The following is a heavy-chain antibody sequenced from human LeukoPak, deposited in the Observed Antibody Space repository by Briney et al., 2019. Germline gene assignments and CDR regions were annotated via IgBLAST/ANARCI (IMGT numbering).Heavy chain of an antibody. D-gene: IGHD3-10*01. V-gene: IGHV3-30*18. CDR3: AKDVSALTYNASWPGPGF. J-gene: IGHJ4*02. CDR1: GFTFRTYG. CDR2: ISYDGDPK. Sequence: PGRSLRLSCAASGFTFRTYGMHWVRQAPGKGLEWVAVISYDGDPKFYVDSVKGRFTISRDNSKNTLYLHLNSLRAEDTAIYYCAKDVSALTYNASWPGPGFWGQGTLVSVSS.